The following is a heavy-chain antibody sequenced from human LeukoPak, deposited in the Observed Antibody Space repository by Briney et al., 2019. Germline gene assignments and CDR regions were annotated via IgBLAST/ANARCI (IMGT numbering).Heavy chain of an antibody. J-gene: IGHJ5*02. CDR3: ARELGYWFDP. Sequence: SVKVSCKASGGTFSSYAVSWVRQAPGQGLEWMGRIIPIFGTANYAQKFQGRVTITTDESTSTAYMELSSLRSEDTAVYYCARELGYWFDPWGQGTLVTVSS. D-gene: IGHD3-10*01. V-gene: IGHV1-69*05. CDR1: GGTFSSYA. CDR2: IIPIFGTA.